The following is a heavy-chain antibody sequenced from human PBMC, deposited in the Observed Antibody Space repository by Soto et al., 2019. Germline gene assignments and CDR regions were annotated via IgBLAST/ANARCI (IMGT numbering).Heavy chain of an antibody. CDR2: ISVTGGRT. CDR3: AEAGGYMCEGFDI. Sequence: EVQLLESGGALVQPGGSLRLSCAASGFTFSSYTMTWVRQAPGKGLEWVSGISVTGGRTYYADSVKGRFTISRDDSKNKLSLEINSLRGDDTAVYYCAEAGGYMCEGFDIWGQGAMVTVSS. J-gene: IGHJ3*02. D-gene: IGHD2-2*02. V-gene: IGHV3-23*01. CDR1: GFTFSSYT.